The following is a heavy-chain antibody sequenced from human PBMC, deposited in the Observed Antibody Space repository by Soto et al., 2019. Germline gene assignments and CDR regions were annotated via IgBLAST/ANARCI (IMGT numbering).Heavy chain of an antibody. CDR1: GGTFSSYA. V-gene: IGHV1-69*13. J-gene: IGHJ5*02. Sequence: GASVKVSCKASGGTFSSYAISWVRQAPGQGLEWMGGIIPIFGTANYAQKFQGRVTITADESTSTAYMELSSLRSEDTAVYYCASDDRGSSNWFDPWGQGTLVTVSS. CDR3: ASDDRGSSNWFDP. CDR2: IIPIFGTA. D-gene: IGHD2-15*01.